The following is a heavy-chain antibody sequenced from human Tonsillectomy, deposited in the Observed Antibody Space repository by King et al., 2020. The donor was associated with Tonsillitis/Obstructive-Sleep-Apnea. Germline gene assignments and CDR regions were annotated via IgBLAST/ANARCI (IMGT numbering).Heavy chain of an antibody. V-gene: IGHV2-5*02. CDR3: AHRPEEGYFDY. Sequence: WIRQPPGKALAWLALIYWDDDKRYSPSLKSRLTITKDTSKNQVVLTMTNMDPVDTATYYCAHRPEEGYFDYWGQGTLVTVSS. J-gene: IGHJ4*02. CDR2: IYWDDDK.